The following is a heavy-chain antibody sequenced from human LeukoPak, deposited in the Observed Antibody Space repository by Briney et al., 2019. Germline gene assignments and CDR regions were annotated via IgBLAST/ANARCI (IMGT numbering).Heavy chain of an antibody. CDR2: IYYSGST. D-gene: IGHD6-13*01. J-gene: IGHJ5*02. V-gene: IGHV4-31*03. CDR3: ARGSPAPSSSSWFSPQNWFDP. Sequence: SQTLSLTCTVSGGSISSGGYYWSWIRQHPGKGLEWIGYIYYSGSTYYNPSLKSRVTLSVDTSKNQFSLKLSSVTAADTAVYYCARGSPAPSSSSWFSPQNWFDPWGQGTLVTVSS. CDR1: GGSISSGGYY.